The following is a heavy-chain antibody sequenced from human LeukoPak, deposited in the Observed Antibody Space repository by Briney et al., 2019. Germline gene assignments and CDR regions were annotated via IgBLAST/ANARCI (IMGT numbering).Heavy chain of an antibody. CDR3: AREMMVASLTGLFISLDY. D-gene: IGHD3-9*01. Sequence: ASVKVSCKASGYTFTSYGISWVRQAPGQGLEWMGWISAYNGNTNYAQKLQGRVTMTTDTSTSTAYMELRSLRSDDTAVYYRAREMMVASLTGLFISLDYWGQGTLVTVSS. V-gene: IGHV1-18*01. J-gene: IGHJ4*02. CDR1: GYTFTSYG. CDR2: ISAYNGNT.